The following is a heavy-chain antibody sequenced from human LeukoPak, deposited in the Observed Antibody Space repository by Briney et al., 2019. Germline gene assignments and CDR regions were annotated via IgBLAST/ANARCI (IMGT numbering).Heavy chain of an antibody. CDR2: IFHSGNT. V-gene: IGHV4-59*01. CDR3: ARTYYDSWGYYEVTY. Sequence: PSETLSLTCTVSGGSMNSYYWSWIRQPPGKGLEWMGHIFHSGNTNDNPSLKSRVTISVDPSKNQFSLRLRSVTAADTAVYYCARTYYDSWGYYEVTYWGQGTLVTVSS. J-gene: IGHJ4*02. CDR1: GGSMNSYY. D-gene: IGHD3-22*01.